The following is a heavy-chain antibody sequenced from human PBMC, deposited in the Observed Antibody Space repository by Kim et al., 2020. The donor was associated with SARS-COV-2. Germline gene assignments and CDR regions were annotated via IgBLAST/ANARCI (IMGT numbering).Heavy chain of an antibody. Sequence: YTPSLKSRVTISVDTSKNQFSLKLSSVTAADTAVYYCASQGYNSGAFDYWGQGTLVTVSS. J-gene: IGHJ4*02. CDR3: ASQGYNSGAFDY. D-gene: IGHD6-19*01. V-gene: IGHV4-59*08.